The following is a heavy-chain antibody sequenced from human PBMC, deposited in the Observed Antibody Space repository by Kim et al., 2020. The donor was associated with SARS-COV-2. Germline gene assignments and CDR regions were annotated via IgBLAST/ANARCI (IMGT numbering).Heavy chain of an antibody. CDR3: ARDLPPAIDYYDSSGYYYY. J-gene: IGHJ4*02. Sequence: ASVKVSCKASGYTFTSYAMHWVRQAPGQRLEWMGWINAGNGNTKYSQTFQGRVTITRDTSASTAYMELSSLRSEDTAVYYCARDLPPAIDYYDSSGYYYYWGQGTLVTVSS. V-gene: IGHV1-3*01. D-gene: IGHD3-22*01. CDR2: INAGNGNT. CDR1: GYTFTSYA.